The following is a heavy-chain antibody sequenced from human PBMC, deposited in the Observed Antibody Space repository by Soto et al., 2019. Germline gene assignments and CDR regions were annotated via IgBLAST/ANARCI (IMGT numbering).Heavy chain of an antibody. Sequence: TLSLTCTVSGGSISSGGYYWGWIRPHPGKGLEWIGYIYYSGGTYYNPSLKSRVTISVDTSKNQFSLKLSSVTAADTAVYYCARDSGYCSGGSCQIEGPIDYWGQGTLVTVSS. CDR1: GGSISSGGYY. CDR2: IYYSGGT. J-gene: IGHJ4*02. D-gene: IGHD2-15*01. V-gene: IGHV4-31*03. CDR3: ARDSGYCSGGSCQIEGPIDY.